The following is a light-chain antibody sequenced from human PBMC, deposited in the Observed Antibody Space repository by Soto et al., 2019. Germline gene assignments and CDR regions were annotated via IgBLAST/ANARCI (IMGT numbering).Light chain of an antibody. CDR1: SSDVGTYNL. V-gene: IGLV2-23*01. Sequence: QSVLTQPASVSGSPGQSITISCTGTSSDVGTYNLVSWYQQHPGKGPKLMIYQGTKRPSGVSNRFSGSKSGNTASLTISDLQAEDEADYFCCYYAADRIYVFGSGTKV. J-gene: IGLJ1*01. CDR3: CYYAADRIYV. CDR2: QGT.